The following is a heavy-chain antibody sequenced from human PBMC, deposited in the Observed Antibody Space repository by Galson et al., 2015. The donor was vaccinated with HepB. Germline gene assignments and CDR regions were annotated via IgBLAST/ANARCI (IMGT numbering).Heavy chain of an antibody. CDR2: INPSGNFT. CDR1: ANTFNNYY. Sequence: SVKVSCKASANTFNNYYLHWVRQAPGQGLEWMGKINPSGNFTTNAQSLQGRVTMTSDTSTSTVYMELNSLRSEDTAVYYCARVQAHGWEVQLHAFDMWGQGKMVTLSS. J-gene: IGHJ3*02. CDR3: ARVQAHGWEVQLHAFDM. V-gene: IGHV1-46*02. D-gene: IGHD5-24*01.